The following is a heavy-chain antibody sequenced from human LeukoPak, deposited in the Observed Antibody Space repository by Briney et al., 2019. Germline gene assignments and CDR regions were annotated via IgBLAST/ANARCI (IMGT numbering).Heavy chain of an antibody. D-gene: IGHD2-2*01. CDR3: VRAPFTTSAFDY. CDR2: INSDESVT. J-gene: IGHJ4*02. CDR1: GFTFSSSW. V-gene: IGHV3-74*03. Sequence: GVLRLSCAASGFTFSSSWMQWVRQAPGQGLVWVTRINSDESVTTYTNSVKGRFTISRDNAKNTLYLQMNSLRAEDTAMYYCVRAPFTTSAFDYWGQGTLVTVSS.